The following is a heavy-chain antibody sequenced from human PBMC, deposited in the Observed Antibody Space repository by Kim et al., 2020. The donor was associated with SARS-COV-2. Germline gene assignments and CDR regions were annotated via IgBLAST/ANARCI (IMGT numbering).Heavy chain of an antibody. CDR2: INAGNGNT. J-gene: IGHJ4*02. CDR1: GYTFTSYA. CDR3: ARDLHYYDSSGYYYPFDY. V-gene: IGHV1-3*01. D-gene: IGHD3-22*01. Sequence: ASVKVSCKASGYTFTSYAMHWVRQAPGQRLEWMGWINAGNGNTKYSQKFQGRVTITRDTSASTAYMELSSLRSEDTAVYYCARDLHYYDSSGYYYPFDYWGQGTLVTVSS.